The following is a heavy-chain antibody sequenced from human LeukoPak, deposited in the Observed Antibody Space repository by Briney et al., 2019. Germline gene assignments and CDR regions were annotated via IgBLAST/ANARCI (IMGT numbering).Heavy chain of an antibody. Sequence: PSETLSLTCAVYGGSFSGYYWSWIRQPPGKGLEWIGEINHSGSTNYNPSLKSRVTISVDTSKNQLSLKLSSVTAADTAVYYCARDRASNLDYWGQGTLVTVSS. CDR2: INHSGST. J-gene: IGHJ4*02. CDR1: GGSFSGYY. D-gene: IGHD2-2*01. V-gene: IGHV4-34*01. CDR3: ARDRASNLDY.